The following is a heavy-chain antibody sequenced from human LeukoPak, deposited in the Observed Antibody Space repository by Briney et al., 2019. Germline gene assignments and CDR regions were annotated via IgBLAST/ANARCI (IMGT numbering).Heavy chain of an antibody. CDR3: AKDFYGNLRAFDI. D-gene: IGHD2/OR15-2a*01. J-gene: IGHJ3*02. CDR1: GFTFDDYA. V-gene: IGHV3-9*01. CDR2: ISWNSGSI. Sequence: GGSLRLSCAASGFTFDDYAMHWVRQAPWRGLEWVSGISWNSGSIGYADSVKGRFTISRDNAKNSLYLQMNSLRAEDTALYYCAKDFYGNLRAFDIWGQGTMVTVSS.